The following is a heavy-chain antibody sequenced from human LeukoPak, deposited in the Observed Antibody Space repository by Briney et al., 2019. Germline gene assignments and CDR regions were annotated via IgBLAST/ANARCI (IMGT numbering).Heavy chain of an antibody. J-gene: IGHJ4*02. D-gene: IGHD2-21*02. Sequence: SETLSLTCTVSGGSVSSGSYYWSWIQQPPGKGLEWIGYIYYSGSTNYNPSLKSRVTISVDTSKNQFSLKLSSVTAADTAVYYCARLTYYFDYWGQGTLVTVSS. CDR3: ARLTYYFDY. CDR1: GGSVSSGSYY. CDR2: IYYSGST. V-gene: IGHV4-61*01.